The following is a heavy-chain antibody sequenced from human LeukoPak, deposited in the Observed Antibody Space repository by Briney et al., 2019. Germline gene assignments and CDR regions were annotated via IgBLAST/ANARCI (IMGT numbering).Heavy chain of an antibody. CDR3: ARGFPGDPPAFDY. V-gene: IGHV3-43*02. Sequence: PGGSLRLPCAASGFTFDDYVMHWVRQAPGRGLEWVSLIRGDGVTTYYADSMRGRLTISRDNSENSLYLQMHSLRIEDTALYYCARGFPGDPPAFDYWGQGTLVTVSS. CDR2: IRGDGVTT. J-gene: IGHJ4*02. CDR1: GFTFDDYV. D-gene: IGHD2-21*01.